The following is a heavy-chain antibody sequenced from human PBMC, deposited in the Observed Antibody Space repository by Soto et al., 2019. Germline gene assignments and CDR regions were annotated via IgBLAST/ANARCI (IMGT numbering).Heavy chain of an antibody. D-gene: IGHD3-16*01. CDR2: VYYAGTT. CDR3: VREDKKATPDNYGGSVLDV. V-gene: IGHV4-59*01. Sequence: SETLSLTCNVSGGSISNYYWTWIRQTPGKGLEYLGFVYYAGTTYYNPSLKSRITISLDTSKSHFSLRLTSVTAADTAVYYCVREDKKATPDNYGGSVLDVWGQGTTVTVSS. J-gene: IGHJ6*02. CDR1: GGSISNYY.